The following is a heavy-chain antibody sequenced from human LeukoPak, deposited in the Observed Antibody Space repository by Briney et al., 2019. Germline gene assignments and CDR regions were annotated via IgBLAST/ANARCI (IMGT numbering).Heavy chain of an antibody. CDR2: INHSGYT. CDR1: GGSFSGYY. D-gene: IGHD1-26*01. V-gene: IGHV4-34*01. Sequence: SETLSLTCAVYGGSFSGYYWSWIRQPPGKGLEWIGEINHSGYTNYNPSLKSRVTISVDASKNQFSLKLSSVTAADTAVYYCARWMVGDTFDYWGQGTLVTVS. J-gene: IGHJ4*02. CDR3: ARWMVGDTFDY.